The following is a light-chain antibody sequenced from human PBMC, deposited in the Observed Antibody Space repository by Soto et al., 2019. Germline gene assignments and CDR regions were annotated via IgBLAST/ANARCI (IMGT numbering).Light chain of an antibody. Sequence: EIVLTQSPATLSLSPGERATLSCRASQSVSSYLAWYQQKLGQAPGLLIYDASNRATGIPARFSGSGSGTDFTLTISSLEPEDFAVYYCQQRSNWPWTFGQGTKVDIK. CDR2: DAS. J-gene: IGKJ1*01. CDR1: QSVSSY. CDR3: QQRSNWPWT. V-gene: IGKV3-11*01.